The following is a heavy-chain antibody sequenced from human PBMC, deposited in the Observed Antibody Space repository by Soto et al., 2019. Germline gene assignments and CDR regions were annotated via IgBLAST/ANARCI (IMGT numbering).Heavy chain of an antibody. CDR2: ISSSSSYI. V-gene: IGHV3-21*01. D-gene: IGHD5-18*01. J-gene: IGHJ3*02. CDR3: ARDSVYVELWDAFDI. CDR1: GFTFSSYS. Sequence: GGSLRLSCAASGFTFSSYSMNWVRQAPGKGLEWVSSISSSSSYIYYADSVKGRFTISRDNAKNSLYLQMNSLRAEDTAVYYGARDSVYVELWDAFDIWGQGTMVTVSS.